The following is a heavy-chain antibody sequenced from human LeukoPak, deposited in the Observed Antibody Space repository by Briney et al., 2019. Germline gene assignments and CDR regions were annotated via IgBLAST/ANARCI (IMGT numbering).Heavy chain of an antibody. D-gene: IGHD3/OR15-3a*01. CDR1: GFTFSSYW. CDR2: IKQDGSEK. CDR3: ARVTRWTAVCDWFDP. Sequence: GGSLRLSCAASGFTFSSYWMSWVRQAPGKGLEWVANIKQDGSEKYYVDSVKGRFTISRDNAKNSLYLQMNSLRAEDTAVYYCARVTRWTAVCDWFDPWGQGTLVTVSS. J-gene: IGHJ5*02. V-gene: IGHV3-7*01.